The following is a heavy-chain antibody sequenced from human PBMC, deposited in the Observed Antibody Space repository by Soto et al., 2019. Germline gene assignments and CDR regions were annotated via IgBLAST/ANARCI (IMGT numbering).Heavy chain of an antibody. CDR3: ARLYSSSWDPNYYYYYGMDV. Sequence: SQTLSLTCAISGDSVSSNSAAWNWIRQSPSRGLEWLGRTYYRSKWYNDYAVSVKSRITINPDTSKNQFSLQLNSVTPEDTAVYYCARLYSSSWDPNYYYYYGMDVWGQGTTVPV. V-gene: IGHV6-1*01. CDR2: TYYRSKWYN. CDR1: GDSVSSNSAA. J-gene: IGHJ6*02. D-gene: IGHD6-13*01.